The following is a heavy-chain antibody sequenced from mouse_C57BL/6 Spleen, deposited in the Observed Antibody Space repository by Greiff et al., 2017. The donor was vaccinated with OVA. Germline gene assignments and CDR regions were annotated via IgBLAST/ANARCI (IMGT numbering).Heavy chain of an antibody. Sequence: VKLMESGAELMKPGASVKLSCKATGYTFTGYWIEWVKQRPGHGLEWIGEILPGSGSPNYNEKFKGKATFTADTSSNTAYMQLSSLTTEDSAIYYGARRDYGSSYGFAYWGQGTLVTVSA. CDR1: GYTFTGYW. CDR2: ILPGSGSP. V-gene: IGHV1-9*01. CDR3: ARRDYGSSYGFAY. J-gene: IGHJ3*01. D-gene: IGHD1-1*01.